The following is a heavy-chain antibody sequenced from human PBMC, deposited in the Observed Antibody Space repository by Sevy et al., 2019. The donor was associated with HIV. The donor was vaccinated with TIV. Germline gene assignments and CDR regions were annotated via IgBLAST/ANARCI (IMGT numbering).Heavy chain of an antibody. CDR2: ISYDGNNK. D-gene: IGHD4-17*01. V-gene: IGHV3-30*04. J-gene: IGHJ6*02. CDR3: ARDLPSAVTMPFYYYGLDV. CDR1: GFSISIYA. Sequence: GSLRLSCAASGFSISIYAMHWVRQAPGKGLEWEAVISYDGNNKYYADSVEGRFTISRDNSKNTVYLQMNSLRPEDTAVYYCARDLPSAVTMPFYYYGLDVWGQGTTVTVSS.